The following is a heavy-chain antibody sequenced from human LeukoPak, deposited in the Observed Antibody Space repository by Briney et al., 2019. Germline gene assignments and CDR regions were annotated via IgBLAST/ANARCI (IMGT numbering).Heavy chain of an antibody. J-gene: IGHJ4*02. Sequence: SETLSLTCTVSGGSISSSSYYWGWIRQPPGKGLEWIGSIQYSGSTFYNPSLKSRVATSVDTSKNQFSLKLSSVTAADTVVYYCARGYDTSGYYLFGYWGQGTLVTVSS. V-gene: IGHV4-39*07. CDR2: IQYSGST. CDR3: ARGYDTSGYYLFGY. D-gene: IGHD3-22*01. CDR1: GGSISSSSYY.